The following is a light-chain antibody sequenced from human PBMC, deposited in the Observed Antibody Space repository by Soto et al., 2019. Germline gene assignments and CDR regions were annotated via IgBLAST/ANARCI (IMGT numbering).Light chain of an antibody. CDR1: QIVANSQ. CDR2: GAS. V-gene: IGKV3-20*01. Sequence: EIALTQSPGTLSLSPGERATLSCRASQIVANSQFVWYQQIPGQAPRLLVYGASTRATGIPERFTGSGSGTDFTLAISSLEPEDVAVYYCQQYGCSGTFGQVTKVDIK. J-gene: IGKJ1*01. CDR3: QQYGCSGT.